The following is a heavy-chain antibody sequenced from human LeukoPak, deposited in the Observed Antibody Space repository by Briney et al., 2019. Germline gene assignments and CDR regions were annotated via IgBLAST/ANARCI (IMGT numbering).Heavy chain of an antibody. V-gene: IGHV4-59*12. CDR1: GGSISSYY. CDR2: IYYSGST. D-gene: IGHD3-16*01. CDR3: ALTLVGEEAFDI. J-gene: IGHJ3*02. Sequence: SETLSLTCTVSGGSISSYYWSWIRQPPGKGLEWIGYIYYSGSTNYNPSLKSRVTISVDTSKNQFSLKLSSVTAADTAVYYCALTLVGEEAFDIWGQGTMVTVSS.